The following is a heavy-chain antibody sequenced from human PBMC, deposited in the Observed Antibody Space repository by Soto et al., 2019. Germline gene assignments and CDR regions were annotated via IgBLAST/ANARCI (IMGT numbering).Heavy chain of an antibody. V-gene: IGHV4-59*01. CDR2: IYYSGST. CDR1: GGSISSYY. Sequence: SETLSLTCTVSGGSISSYYWSWIRQPPGKGLEWIGYIYYSGSTNYNPSLKSRVTISVDTSKNQFSLKLSSVTAADTAVYYCARVTYGSGSTIEYYYYGMDVWGQGTTVTVSS. D-gene: IGHD3-10*01. J-gene: IGHJ6*02. CDR3: ARVTYGSGSTIEYYYYGMDV.